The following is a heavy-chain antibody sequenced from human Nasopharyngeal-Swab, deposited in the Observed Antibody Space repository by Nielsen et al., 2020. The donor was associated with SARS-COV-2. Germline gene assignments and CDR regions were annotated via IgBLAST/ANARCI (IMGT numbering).Heavy chain of an antibody. D-gene: IGHD2-2*01. CDR3: AKGPTVVLVSVAIRGWLDS. CDR1: GFNVRMYS. V-gene: IGHV3-30*18. CDR2: IAYDGSKV. Sequence: GGSLRLSCTVSGFNVRMYSVNWVRQAPGKGLEWVAVIAYDGSKVYYADSVKGRFTISRDNSKDTVFLEMNSLRDEDTAVYYCAKGPTVVLVSVAIRGWLDSWGQGTLVTVSS. J-gene: IGHJ4*02.